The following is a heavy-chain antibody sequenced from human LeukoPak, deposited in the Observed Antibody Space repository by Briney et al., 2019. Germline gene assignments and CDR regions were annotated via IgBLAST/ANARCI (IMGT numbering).Heavy chain of an antibody. Sequence: GGSLRLSCAASGFTFDDYAMQWVRQAPGKGLEWVSGISWNSGSIGYADSVKGRFTISRDNAKNSLYLQMNSLRAEDTALYYCAKDQGVQDYYDSSGYLFAFDIWGQGTMVTVSS. J-gene: IGHJ3*02. CDR2: ISWNSGSI. V-gene: IGHV3-9*01. CDR1: GFTFDDYA. D-gene: IGHD3-22*01. CDR3: AKDQGVQDYYDSSGYLFAFDI.